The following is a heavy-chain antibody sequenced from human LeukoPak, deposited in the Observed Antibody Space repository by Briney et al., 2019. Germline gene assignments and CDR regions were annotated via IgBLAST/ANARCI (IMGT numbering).Heavy chain of an antibody. CDR1: GASISSGSNY. CDR2: IYSSGST. V-gene: IGHV4-39*07. Sequence: PSETLSLTCSVSGASISSGSNYWGWIRQPPGRTLEWIGSIYSSGSTYYNPSLKSRVIIIIDTPKNHFSLTLSSVTAADTAVYYCARASYSYDINGWVPFDYWGQGTLVTVSS. J-gene: IGHJ4*02. CDR3: ARASYSYDINGWVPFDY. D-gene: IGHD3-22*01.